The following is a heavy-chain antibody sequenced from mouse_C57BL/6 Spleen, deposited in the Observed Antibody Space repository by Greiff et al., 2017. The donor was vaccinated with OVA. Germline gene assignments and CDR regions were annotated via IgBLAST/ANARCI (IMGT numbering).Heavy chain of an antibody. CDR2: IYPSDSET. CDR3: ARGGGFDY. V-gene: IGHV1-61*01. CDR1: GYTFTSYW. J-gene: IGHJ2*01. Sequence: QVQLQQPGAELVRPGSSVKLSCKASGYTFTSYWMDWVKQRPGQGLEWIGNIYPSDSETHYNQKFKDKATLTVDKASSTAYMQLSSLTSEDSAVYYCARGGGFDYWGQGTTLTVSS.